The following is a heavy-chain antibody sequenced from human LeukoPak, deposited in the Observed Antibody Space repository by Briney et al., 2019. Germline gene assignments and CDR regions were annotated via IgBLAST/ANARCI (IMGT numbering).Heavy chain of an antibody. CDR2: IWSDGSNK. D-gene: IGHD3-10*01. Sequence: PGGSLRLSCAASGFTFSNYGMHWVRQAPGKGLEWVAVIWSDGSNKYYADSVKGRFTISRDNSKNTVYLQMNSLRAEDTAVYYCARSMGTGFRGVTDYWGQGTLVTVAS. J-gene: IGHJ4*02. V-gene: IGHV3-33*01. CDR3: ARSMGTGFRGVTDY. CDR1: GFTFSNYG.